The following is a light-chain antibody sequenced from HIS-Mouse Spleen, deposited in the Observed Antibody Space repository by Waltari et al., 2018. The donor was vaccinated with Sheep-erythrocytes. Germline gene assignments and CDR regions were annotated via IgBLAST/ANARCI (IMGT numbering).Light chain of an antibody. Sequence: QSALTQPPSVSGSPGQSITISCTGTSSDVVSYNLVSWYQQHPGKAPKLMIYEGSKRPSGVSNRFSGSKSGNTASLTISGLQAEDEADYYCCSYAGSSTPWVFGGGTKLTVL. CDR3: CSYAGSSTPWV. J-gene: IGLJ3*02. CDR1: SSDVVSYNL. V-gene: IGLV2-23*01. CDR2: EGS.